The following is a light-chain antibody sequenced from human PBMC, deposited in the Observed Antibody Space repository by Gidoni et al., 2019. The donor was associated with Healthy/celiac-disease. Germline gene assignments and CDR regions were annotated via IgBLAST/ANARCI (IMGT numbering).Light chain of an antibody. CDR2: GAS. Sequence: EIVFPQSPGPLSLSPGERATLSCRASQSVSSSYLAWYQQKPGQAPRLLIYGASSRATGIPDRFSGSGSGTDFTLTISRLEPEDFAVYYCQQYGSSPPMYTFGQGTKLEIK. V-gene: IGKV3-20*01. J-gene: IGKJ2*01. CDR3: QQYGSSPPMYT. CDR1: QSVSSSY.